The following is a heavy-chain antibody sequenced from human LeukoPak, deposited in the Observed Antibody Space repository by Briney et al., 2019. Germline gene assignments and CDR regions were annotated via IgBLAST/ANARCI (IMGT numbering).Heavy chain of an antibody. CDR1: GFTFDDYT. J-gene: IGHJ4*02. CDR3: AKPVSTAGYNQGFDY. V-gene: IGHV3-43*01. CDR2: ITWDGDST. D-gene: IGHD5-24*01. Sequence: GGSLRLSCAASGFTFDDYTMHWVRHPPGKGLDWVSLITWDGDSTYYADSVKGRFTISRDNSKTSLYLQMNSLRTEDTALYYCAKPVSTAGYNQGFDYWGQGTLVIVSS.